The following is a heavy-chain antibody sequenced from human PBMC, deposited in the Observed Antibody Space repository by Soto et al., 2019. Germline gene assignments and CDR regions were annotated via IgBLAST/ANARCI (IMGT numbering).Heavy chain of an antibody. D-gene: IGHD3-22*01. Sequence: SETLSLTCTVSGGSISSYYWSWIRQPPGKGLEWIGYIYYSGSTNYNPSLKSRVTISVDTSKNQFSLKLSSVTAADTAVYYCARFGPRYYYDSSGDAFDIWAQRTMVTVSS. J-gene: IGHJ3*02. CDR1: GGSISSYY. V-gene: IGHV4-59*01. CDR2: IYYSGST. CDR3: ARFGPRYYYDSSGDAFDI.